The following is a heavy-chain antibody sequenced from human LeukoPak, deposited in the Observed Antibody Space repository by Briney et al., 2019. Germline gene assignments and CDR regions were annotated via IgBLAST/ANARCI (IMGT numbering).Heavy chain of an antibody. J-gene: IGHJ6*02. D-gene: IGHD3-3*02. CDR1: GGSVSSGSSC. Sequence: NPSETLSLTCTVSGGSVSSGSSCWSWIRQPPGKGLEWIGYVYYSGSTNYNPSLKSRLTISVDTSKNQFSLKLSSVTAADTAVYYCAKIPLAYYGMDVWAKGPRSPSP. V-gene: IGHV4-61*01. CDR3: AKIPLAYYGMDV. CDR2: VYYSGST.